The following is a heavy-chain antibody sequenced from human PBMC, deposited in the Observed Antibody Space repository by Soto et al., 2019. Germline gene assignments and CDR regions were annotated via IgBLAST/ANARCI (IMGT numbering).Heavy chain of an antibody. Sequence: GGSLRLSCAASGFTFSSYSMNWVRQAPGEGLEWVSYISSSSSTIYYADSVKGRFTISRDNAKNSLYLQMNSLRDEDTAVYYCARAMGYSYGFEYYYGMDVWGQGTTVTVSS. CDR3: ARAMGYSYGFEYYYGMDV. V-gene: IGHV3-48*02. CDR2: ISSSSSTI. J-gene: IGHJ6*02. D-gene: IGHD5-18*01. CDR1: GFTFSSYS.